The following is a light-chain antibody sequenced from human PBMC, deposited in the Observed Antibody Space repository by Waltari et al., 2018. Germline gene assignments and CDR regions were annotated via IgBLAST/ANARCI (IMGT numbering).Light chain of an antibody. J-gene: IGKJ2*01. CDR2: GAS. CDR3: QQYYNWPYT. V-gene: IGKV3-15*01. CDR1: QSVDSN. Sequence: EIVMTQSPATLSVSPGERATLSCRASQSVDSNLAWYQQKPGQPPRLLLYGASTRATGVPARFSGSGSGTEVTLTISSLQSADFAVYYCQQYYNWPYTFGQGTKLEIK.